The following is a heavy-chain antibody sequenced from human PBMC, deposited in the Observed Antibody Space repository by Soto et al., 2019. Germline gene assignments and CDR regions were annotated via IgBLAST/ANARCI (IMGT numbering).Heavy chain of an antibody. CDR3: ARSYIGYSSSSESPDY. CDR2: IYYSGST. D-gene: IGHD6-6*01. V-gene: IGHV4-31*03. CDR1: GGSISSGGYY. J-gene: IGHJ4*02. Sequence: SETLSLTCTVSGGSISSGGYYWSWIRQHPGKGLEWIGYIYYSGSTYYNPSLKSRVTISVDTSKNQFSLKLSSVTAADTAVYYCARSYIGYSSSSESPDYWGQGTLVTVSS.